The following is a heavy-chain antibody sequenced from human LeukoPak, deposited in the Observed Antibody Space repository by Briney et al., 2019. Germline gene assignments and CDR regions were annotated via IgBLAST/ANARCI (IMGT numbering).Heavy chain of an antibody. D-gene: IGHD6-13*01. V-gene: IGHV4-61*02. CDR2: LYTSGST. J-gene: IGHJ6*03. Sequence: PSQTLSLTCTVSGGSISSGSYYWSWIRQPAGKGLEWVGRLYTSGSTNYNPSLKSRVTISVDTSKNQFSLKLSSVTAADTAGYYCARAVEGASAAGTGYYYMDVWGKGTTVTVSS. CDR1: GGSISSGSYY. CDR3: ARAVEGASAAGTGYYYMDV.